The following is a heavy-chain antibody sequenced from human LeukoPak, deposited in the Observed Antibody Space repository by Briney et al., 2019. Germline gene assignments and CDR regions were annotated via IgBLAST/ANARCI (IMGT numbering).Heavy chain of an antibody. CDR1: GYTFIGYW. V-gene: IGHV1-46*01. Sequence: ASVKVSCKASGYTFIGYWIHWVRQAPGQGLEWMGAINPRGDATIGAQKFQGRVTTTRDTSTSTVYIELSSLRSEDTAVYYCARQGGYSNAIGMGYWGQGTLVIVSS. CDR2: INPRGDAT. CDR3: ARQGGYSNAIGMGY. J-gene: IGHJ4*02. D-gene: IGHD5-12*01.